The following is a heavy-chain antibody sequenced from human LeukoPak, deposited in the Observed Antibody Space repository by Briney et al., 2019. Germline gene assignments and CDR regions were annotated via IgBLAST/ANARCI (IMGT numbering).Heavy chain of an antibody. D-gene: IGHD3-10*01. J-gene: IGHJ4*02. CDR1: GGSFSGYY. CDR3: ARGRSASTLLWFGELSGYFDY. Sequence: SETLSLTCAVYGGSFSGYYWSWIRQPPGKGREGIGEINHSGSTNYNPSLKSRGTISVDTSKNQFSLKLSSVTAADTAVYYCARGRSASTLLWFGELSGYFDYWGQGTLVTVSS. CDR2: INHSGST. V-gene: IGHV4-34*01.